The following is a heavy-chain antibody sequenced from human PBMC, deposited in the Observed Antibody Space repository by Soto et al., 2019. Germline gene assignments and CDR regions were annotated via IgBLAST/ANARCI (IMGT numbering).Heavy chain of an antibody. J-gene: IGHJ6*02. V-gene: IGHV1-24*01. CDR1: GYTLTELS. CDR2: FDPEDGET. D-gene: IGHD3-3*01. Sequence: GASVKVSCKVSGYTLTELSMHWVRQAPGKGLEWMGGFDPEDGETIYAQKFQGRVTMTEDTSTDTAYMELSSLRSEDTAVYYCATADYDFWSGDEGYYGMDVWGQGTTVTVS. CDR3: ATADYDFWSGDEGYYGMDV.